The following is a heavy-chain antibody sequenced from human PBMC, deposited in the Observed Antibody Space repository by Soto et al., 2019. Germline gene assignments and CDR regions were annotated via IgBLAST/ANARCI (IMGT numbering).Heavy chain of an antibody. CDR3: AKTETFNGYYNAFDY. V-gene: IGHV3-23*01. CDR2: ISGGGGST. Sequence: LRLSCAASGFSFGGYAVAWVRQAPGKGLEWVSAISGGGGSTYYADSVKGRFTISRDNSKYTVYLQMNSLGAGDTAIYYCAKTETFNGYYNAFDYWGQGTRVTVSS. J-gene: IGHJ4*02. D-gene: IGHD3-9*01. CDR1: GFSFGGYA.